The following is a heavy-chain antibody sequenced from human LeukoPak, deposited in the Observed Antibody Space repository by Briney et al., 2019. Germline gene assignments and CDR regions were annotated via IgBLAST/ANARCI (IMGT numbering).Heavy chain of an antibody. CDR3: AKDFEYPYPYFDY. J-gene: IGHJ4*02. V-gene: IGHV3-30*02. D-gene: IGHD2/OR15-2a*01. Sequence: PGGSLRLSCAASGFTFSSYGMHWVRQAPGKGLEWVAFIRYDGSNKYYADSVKGRFTISRDNSKNTLYLQMNSLRAEDTAVYYCAKDFEYPYPYFDYWGQGTLVTVSS. CDR1: GFTFSSYG. CDR2: IRYDGSNK.